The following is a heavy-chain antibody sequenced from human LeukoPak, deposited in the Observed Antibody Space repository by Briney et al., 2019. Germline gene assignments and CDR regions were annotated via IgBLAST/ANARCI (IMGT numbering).Heavy chain of an antibody. V-gene: IGHV3-15*01. CDR1: GFTFSNAW. D-gene: IGHD3-3*01. J-gene: IGHJ4*02. CDR2: IKSKTNGRTT. Sequence: PGGSLRLSCAASGFTFSNAWMSWVRQAPGKGLEWVGRIKSKTNGRTTDYAAPVKGRITISRDDSKNTLYLQMNSLKTEDTAVYYCTTDFTGALGGPELRFLEWLIYWGQGTLVTVSS. CDR3: TTDFTGALGGPELRFLEWLIY.